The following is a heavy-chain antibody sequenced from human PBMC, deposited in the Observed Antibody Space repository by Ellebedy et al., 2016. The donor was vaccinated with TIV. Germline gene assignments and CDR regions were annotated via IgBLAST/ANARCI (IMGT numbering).Heavy chain of an antibody. CDR1: AFTFSSNA. D-gene: IGHD2-21*02. CDR2: ISGSGGST. Sequence: GESLKISXAASAFTFSSNAMNWVRQAPGKGLEWVSGISGSGGSTYYADSVKGRFTISRDNSKNTLYLQMNSLRAEDTAVYYCALEYCGGDCYPEPNWFDPWGQGTLVTVSS. J-gene: IGHJ5*02. V-gene: IGHV3-23*01. CDR3: ALEYCGGDCYPEPNWFDP.